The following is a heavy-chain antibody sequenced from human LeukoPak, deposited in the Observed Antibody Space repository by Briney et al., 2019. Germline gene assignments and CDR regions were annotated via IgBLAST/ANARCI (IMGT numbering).Heavy chain of an antibody. CDR1: GGSISSDY. D-gene: IGHD6-19*01. Sequence: SETLSLTCTVSGGSISSDYWSWIRQPPGKGLEWIGYISHGGTTSYNPSLQSRVTISVDTSKNQFSLKVTSVTAADTAVYYCARRVTSSGWYRDDSWGQGTLVTVPS. V-gene: IGHV4-59*08. J-gene: IGHJ4*02. CDR3: ARRVTSSGWYRDDS. CDR2: ISHGGTT.